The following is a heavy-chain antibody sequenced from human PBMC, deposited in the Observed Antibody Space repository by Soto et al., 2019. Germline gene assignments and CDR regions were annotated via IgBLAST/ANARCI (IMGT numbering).Heavy chain of an antibody. CDR3: AKDVVFSHSSSWSQPFDY. J-gene: IGHJ4*02. V-gene: IGHV3-23*01. CDR2: ISGSGGST. Sequence: GGSLRLSCAASGFTFSSYAMSWVRQAPGKGLEWVSAISGSGGSTYYADSVKGRFTISRDNSKNTLYLQMNSLRAEDTAVYYCAKDVVFSHSSSWSQPFDYWGQGTLLTVST. CDR1: GFTFSSYA. D-gene: IGHD6-13*01.